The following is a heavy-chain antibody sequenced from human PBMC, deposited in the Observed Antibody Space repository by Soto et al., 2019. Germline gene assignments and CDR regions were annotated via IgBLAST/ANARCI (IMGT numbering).Heavy chain of an antibody. J-gene: IGHJ6*03. D-gene: IGHD6-19*01. Sequence: SGPTLVKPTQTLTLTCTFSGFSLSTSGMCVSWIRQPPGKALEWLARIDWDDDKYYSTSLKTRLTISKDTSKNQVVLTMTNMDPVDTATYYCARTSQWLGGYYYYYYMDVWGKGTTVTVSS. CDR3: ARTSQWLGGYYYYYYMDV. CDR2: IDWDDDK. V-gene: IGHV2-70*11. CDR1: GFSLSTSGMC.